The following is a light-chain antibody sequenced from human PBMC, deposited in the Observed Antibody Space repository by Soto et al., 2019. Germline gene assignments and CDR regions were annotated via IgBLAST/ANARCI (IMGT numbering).Light chain of an antibody. J-gene: IGKJ1*01. Sequence: EIVLTQSPATLSLFPGERAALSCRASQSITSNYVAWYQQKPGQAPRLLISGASNRASGTPDRFRGSGSGTDFTRTICRLEPEDFALYYCHQYGSAPGTCGEGTKVDIK. CDR2: GAS. CDR3: HQYGSAPGT. CDR1: QSITSNY. V-gene: IGKV3-20*01.